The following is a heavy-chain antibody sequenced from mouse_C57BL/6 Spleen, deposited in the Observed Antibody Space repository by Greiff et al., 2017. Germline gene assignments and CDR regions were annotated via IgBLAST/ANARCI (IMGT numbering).Heavy chain of an antibody. CDR2: IDPSDSYT. CDR1: GYTFTSYW. CDR3: TSVAGGAWFAY. V-gene: IGHV1-50*01. J-gene: IGHJ3*01. Sequence: VKQSCKASGYTFTSYWMQWVKQRPGQGLEWIGEIDPSDSYTNYNQKFKGKATLTVDTSSSTAHMQLSSLTSEDSAVYYCTSVAGGAWFAYWGQGTLVTVSA. D-gene: IGHD3-3*01.